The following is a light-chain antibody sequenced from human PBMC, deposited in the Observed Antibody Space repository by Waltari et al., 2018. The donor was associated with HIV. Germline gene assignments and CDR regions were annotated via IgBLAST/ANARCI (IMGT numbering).Light chain of an antibody. CDR2: RDN. Sequence: QSVLTQPPSASGAPGQRATISCSGSSANIGNTVYWYQQLPGTAPKVLIYRDNQRPSGVPDRFSGSRSGTSASLDVSGLRSEDEANYICAAWDDILSGWVFGGGTKLTVL. CDR1: SANIGNT. CDR3: AAWDDILSGWV. V-gene: IGLV1-47*01. J-gene: IGLJ3*02.